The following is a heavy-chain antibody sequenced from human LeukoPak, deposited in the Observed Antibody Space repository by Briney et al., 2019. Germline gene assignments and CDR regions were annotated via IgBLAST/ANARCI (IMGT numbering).Heavy chain of an antibody. CDR2: MNPNSGNT. V-gene: IGHV1-8*01. D-gene: IGHD1-20*01. J-gene: IGHJ3*02. Sequence: GASVKVSCKASGYTFTIYDINWVRQATGQGLEWMGWMNPNSGNTGYAQKFQGRVTMTRNTSISTAYMELSSLRSEDTAVYYCARDGDNWNDLAFDIWGQGTMVTVSS. CDR3: ARDGDNWNDLAFDI. CDR1: GYTFTIYD.